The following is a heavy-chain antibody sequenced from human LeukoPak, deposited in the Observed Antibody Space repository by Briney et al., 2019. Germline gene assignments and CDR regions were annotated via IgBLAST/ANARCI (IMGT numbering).Heavy chain of an antibody. CDR3: AKDKGHSYGSDKYFLDY. CDR1: GFTFSSYW. D-gene: IGHD5-18*01. J-gene: IGHJ4*02. V-gene: IGHV3-74*01. CDR2: IASDGSST. Sequence: GGSLRLSCAASGFTFSSYWMNWVRQAPGKGLVWVSRIASDGSSTTYADSVKGRFSISRDNAKNSLYLQMNSLRAEDTAVYYCAKDKGHSYGSDKYFLDYWGQGTLVTVSS.